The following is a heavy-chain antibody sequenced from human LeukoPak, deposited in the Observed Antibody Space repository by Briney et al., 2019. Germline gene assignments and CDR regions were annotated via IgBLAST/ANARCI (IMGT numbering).Heavy chain of an antibody. V-gene: IGHV4-59*01. CDR3: ASRSSIWSGYQDTLYYFDS. Sequence: PSETLSLTCTVSGGSISSYYWSWIRQPPGKRLEWIGHIYYSGSTNYNPSLKSRVTISVDTSKNQFPLKLSSVTVADTAVYYCASRSSIWSGYQDTLYYFDSWGQGTLVTVSS. CDR2: IYYSGST. CDR1: GGSISSYY. J-gene: IGHJ4*02. D-gene: IGHD3-3*01.